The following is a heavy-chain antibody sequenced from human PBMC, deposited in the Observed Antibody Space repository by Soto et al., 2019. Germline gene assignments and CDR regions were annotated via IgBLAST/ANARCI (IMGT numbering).Heavy chain of an antibody. CDR1: GFTFDDYP. Sequence: EVQLVESGGGLVQPGRSLRLSCAGSGFTFDDYPMHWVRQAPGKGLEWVSSISRHGSSTGYADSVKGRFTISRDDAKNSLYLQMNSLRLDDTATYYCAKDTGYSSSSGWNYWGQGTLVIVSS. CDR2: ISRHGSST. D-gene: IGHD2-15*01. J-gene: IGHJ4*02. V-gene: IGHV3-9*01. CDR3: AKDTGYSSSSGWNY.